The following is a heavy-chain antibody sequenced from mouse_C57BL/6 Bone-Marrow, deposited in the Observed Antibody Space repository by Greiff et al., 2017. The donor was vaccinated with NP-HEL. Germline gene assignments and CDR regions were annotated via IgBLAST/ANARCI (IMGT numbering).Heavy chain of an antibody. CDR2: INPYNGGT. CDR3: AGEITTVVEGAC. V-gene: IGHV1-19*01. D-gene: IGHD1-1*01. Sequence: SGPVLVKPGASVKMSCKASGYTFTDYYMNWVKQSHGKSLEWIGVINPYNGGTSYNQKFKGKATLTVDKSSSTAYLELNSLTSEDSAVYYCAGEITTVVEGACWGQGTLVTVSA. CDR1: GYTFTDYY. J-gene: IGHJ3*01.